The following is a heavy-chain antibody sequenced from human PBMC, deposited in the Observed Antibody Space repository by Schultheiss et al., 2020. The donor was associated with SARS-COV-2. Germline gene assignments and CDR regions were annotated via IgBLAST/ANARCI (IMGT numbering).Heavy chain of an antibody. CDR3: ARAGSWEQLVPFDWFDP. CDR1: GYTFTSYD. Sequence: ASVKVSCKASGYTFTSYDINWVRQATGQGLEWMGWMNPNSGNTGYAQKLQGRVTMTTDTSTSTAYMELRSLRSDDTAVYYCARAGSWEQLVPFDWFDPWGQGTLVTVSS. J-gene: IGHJ5*02. V-gene: IGHV1-8*01. D-gene: IGHD6-6*01. CDR2: MNPNSGNT.